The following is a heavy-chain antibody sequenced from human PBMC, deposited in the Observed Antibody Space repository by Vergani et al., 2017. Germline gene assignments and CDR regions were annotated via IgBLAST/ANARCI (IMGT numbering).Heavy chain of an antibody. J-gene: IGHJ4*02. CDR3: AKYLRDSTDGLPDS. CDR1: GFTLSNFG. V-gene: IGHV3-30*02. CDR2: IGKDGINT. D-gene: IGHD2-21*02. Sequence: QVQLVESAGGVVQPGGSLRLSCASSGFTLSNFGMHWIRQAPGKGLEWLAYIGKDGINTRYRDAVKGRFTVSRDNSKEVLYLQMASLRSEDTALYYFAKYLRDSTDGLPDSWGPGTLVIVSS.